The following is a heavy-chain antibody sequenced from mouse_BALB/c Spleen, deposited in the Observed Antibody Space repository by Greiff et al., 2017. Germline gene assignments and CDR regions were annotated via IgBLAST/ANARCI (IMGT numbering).Heavy chain of an antibody. CDR3: ARTYRYDVYYYAMDY. V-gene: IGHV5-6-5*01. Sequence: EVQLQESGGGLVKPGGSLKLSCAASGFTFSSYAMSWVRQTPEKRLEWVASISSGGSTYYPDSVKGRFTISRDNARNILYLQMSSLRSEDTAMYYCARTYRYDVYYYAMDYWGQGTSVTVSS. CDR2: ISSGGST. D-gene: IGHD2-14*01. CDR1: GFTFSSYA. J-gene: IGHJ4*01.